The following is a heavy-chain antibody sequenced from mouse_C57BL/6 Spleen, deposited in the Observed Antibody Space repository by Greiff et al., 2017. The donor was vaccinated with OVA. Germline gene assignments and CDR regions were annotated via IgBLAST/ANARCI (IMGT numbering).Heavy chain of an antibody. CDR2: IHPNSGST. D-gene: IGHD6-5*01. J-gene: IGHJ2*01. CDR1: GYTFTSYW. Sequence: VKLQQPGAELVKPGASVKLSCKASGYTFTSYWMHWVKQRPGQGLEWIGMIHPNSGSTNYNEKFKSKATLTVDKSSSTAYMQLSSLTSEDSAVYYCARCYAPYDFDYWGQGTTLTVSS. CDR3: ARCYAPYDFDY. V-gene: IGHV1-64*01.